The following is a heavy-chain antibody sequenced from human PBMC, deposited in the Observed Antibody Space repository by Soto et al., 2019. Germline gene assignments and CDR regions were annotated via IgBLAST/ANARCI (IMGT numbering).Heavy chain of an antibody. Sequence: ASVKVSCKASGYTFTSYDINWVRQATGQGLEWMGWMNPNSGNTGYAQKFQGRVTMTRNTSISTAYMELSSLRSEDTAVYYCARGRVDYRAAYYGMDVWGQGPTVTVSS. CDR3: ARGRVDYRAAYYGMDV. CDR1: GYTFTSYD. J-gene: IGHJ6*02. CDR2: MNPNSGNT. D-gene: IGHD4-4*01. V-gene: IGHV1-8*01.